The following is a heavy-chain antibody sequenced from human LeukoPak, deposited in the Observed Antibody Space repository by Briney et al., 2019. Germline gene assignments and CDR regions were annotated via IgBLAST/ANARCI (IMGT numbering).Heavy chain of an antibody. CDR3: TRVIYCGGDCYSGAFDI. Sequence: PGGSLRLSCAASGFTFSDYYMTWIRQAPGEGLEWVSYISSSGNIMFYADSVKGRLTISRDNAKNSLYLQMSSLRAEDTAVYYCTRVIYCGGDCYSGAFDIWGQGTMVTVSS. CDR1: GFTFSDYY. V-gene: IGHV3-11*01. CDR2: ISSSGNIM. D-gene: IGHD2-21*02. J-gene: IGHJ3*02.